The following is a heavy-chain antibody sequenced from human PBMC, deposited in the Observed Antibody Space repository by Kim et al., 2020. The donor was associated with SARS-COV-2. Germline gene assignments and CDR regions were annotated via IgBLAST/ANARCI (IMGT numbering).Heavy chain of an antibody. CDR1: GGSISSSSYY. CDR2: IYYSGST. CDR3: ARGGYYEMFFSNAFDI. J-gene: IGHJ3*02. D-gene: IGHD3-22*01. Sequence: SETLSLTCTVSGGSISSSSYYWGWIRQPPGKGLEWIGSIYYSGSTYYNPSLKSRVTISVDTSKNQFSLKLSSVTAADTAVYYCARGGYYEMFFSNAFDIWGQGTMVTVSS. V-gene: IGHV4-39*07.